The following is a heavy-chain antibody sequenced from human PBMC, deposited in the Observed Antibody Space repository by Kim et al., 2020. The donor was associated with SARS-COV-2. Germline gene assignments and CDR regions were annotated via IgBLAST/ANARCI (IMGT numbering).Heavy chain of an antibody. CDR1: GGSIGSYY. D-gene: IGHD3-16*02. Sequence: SETLSLTCSVTGGSIGSYYWSWIRQPPGKGLEWIGYIYNRGSANYNSSLQSRVTISVDTSKDQIYLRLSAVTAADTAMYFCARSYDFNWGIYRDAFDVWGQGTMVTVSS. CDR2: IYNRGSA. V-gene: IGHV4-59*01. CDR3: ARSYDFNWGIYRDAFDV. J-gene: IGHJ3*01.